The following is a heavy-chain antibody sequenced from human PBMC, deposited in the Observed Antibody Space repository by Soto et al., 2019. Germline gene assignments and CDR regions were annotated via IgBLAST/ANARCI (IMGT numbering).Heavy chain of an antibody. CDR2: FDPEDGET. Sequence: GASVKVSCKVSGYTLTELSMHWVRQAPGKGLEWMGGFDPEDGETIYAQKFQGRVTVTEDTSTDTAYMELSSLRSEDTAVYYCALTRITIFGVVRNAFDIWGQGTMVTVSS. V-gene: IGHV1-24*01. CDR3: ALTRITIFGVVRNAFDI. J-gene: IGHJ3*02. D-gene: IGHD3-3*01. CDR1: GYTLTELS.